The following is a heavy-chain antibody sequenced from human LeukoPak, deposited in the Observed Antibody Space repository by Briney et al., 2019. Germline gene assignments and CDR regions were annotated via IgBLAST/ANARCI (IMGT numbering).Heavy chain of an antibody. D-gene: IGHD6-19*01. CDR2: ISGSGGST. J-gene: IGHJ4*02. CDR1: GFTFSSYA. Sequence: GGSLRLSCAASGFTFSSYAMSWVRQAPGKGLEWVSAISGSGGSTYYADSVKGRFTISRDNSKNTLYLQMNSLRAEDTAVYYCAGRRWLEIHTDYWGQGTLVTVSS. CDR3: AGRRWLEIHTDY. V-gene: IGHV3-23*01.